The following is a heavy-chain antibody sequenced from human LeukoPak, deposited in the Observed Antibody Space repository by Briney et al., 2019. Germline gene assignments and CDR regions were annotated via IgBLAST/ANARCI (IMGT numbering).Heavy chain of an antibody. D-gene: IGHD1-1*01. J-gene: IGHJ4*02. CDR1: GGSISSGGYY. CDR2: IYHSGST. CDR3: ARLPNKGLERRRYFDY. Sequence: PSETLSLTCTVSGGSISSGGYYWSWIRQPPGKGLEWIGYIYHSGSTYYNPSLKSRVTISVDRSKNQFSLKLSSVTAADTAVYYCARLPNKGLERRRYFDYWGQGTLVTVSS. V-gene: IGHV4-30-2*01.